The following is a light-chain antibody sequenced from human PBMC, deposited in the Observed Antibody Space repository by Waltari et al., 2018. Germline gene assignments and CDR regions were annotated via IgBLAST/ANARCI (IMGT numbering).Light chain of an antibody. CDR3: GSNTISTSYV. Sequence: QSALTQPASVSGSPGQSITISCTAASSAFGNFEYVSWYQQFPDRAPQLLIYDVTKRPSGVSDRFSGSKSGNTASLTISGLQAEDEAEYYCGSNTISTSYVFGAGTKVTV. CDR2: DVT. CDR1: SSAFGNFEY. V-gene: IGLV2-14*03. J-gene: IGLJ1*01.